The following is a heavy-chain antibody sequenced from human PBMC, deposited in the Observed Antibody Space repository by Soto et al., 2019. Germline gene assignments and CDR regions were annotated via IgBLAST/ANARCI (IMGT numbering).Heavy chain of an antibody. V-gene: IGHV3-74*01. CDR2: INSDGSST. D-gene: IGHD3-22*01. Sequence: GGTLRLSCADSGFTFSGYWMHWVRQAPGKGLEWVSRINSDGSSTNYADSVKGRFTVSRDNAKNTLYLQINSLRVEDTAVYFCSRKKNYDTSCYYFWCQGILVTGSS. J-gene: IGHJ4*02. CDR3: SRKKNYDTSCYYF. CDR1: GFTFSGYW.